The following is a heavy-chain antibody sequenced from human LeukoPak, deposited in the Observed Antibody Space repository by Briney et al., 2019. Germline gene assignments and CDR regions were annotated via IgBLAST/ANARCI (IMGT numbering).Heavy chain of an antibody. J-gene: IGHJ4*02. D-gene: IGHD3-9*01. CDR3: ARPPSTFFDQDAAYYFDY. CDR1: GGSISSGGYY. CDR2: IYHSGST. Sequence: SETLSLTCTVSGGSISSGGYYWSWIRQPPGKGLEWIGYIYHSGSTYYNPSLKSRVTISVDRSKNQFSLKLSSVTAADTAVYYFARPPSTFFDQDAAYYFDYWGQGTLVTVSS. V-gene: IGHV4-30-2*01.